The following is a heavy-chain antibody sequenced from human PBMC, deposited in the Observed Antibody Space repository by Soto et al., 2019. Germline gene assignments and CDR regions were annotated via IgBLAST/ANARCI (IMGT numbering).Heavy chain of an antibody. CDR1: GFSFSSYD. J-gene: IGHJ4*02. D-gene: IGHD6-19*01. CDR3: AKDLWAERGSRSPLDY. Sequence: QVPLVESGGGVVQPGGSLRVSCAASGFSFSSYDMHWVRQAPGKGLERVAGISYDGSNKHYADYVKGRFTISRDNSKNTLYLQMNSLRVEDTAVYHCAKDLWAERGSRSPLDYWGQGTLVTVSS. V-gene: IGHV3-30*18. CDR2: ISYDGSNK.